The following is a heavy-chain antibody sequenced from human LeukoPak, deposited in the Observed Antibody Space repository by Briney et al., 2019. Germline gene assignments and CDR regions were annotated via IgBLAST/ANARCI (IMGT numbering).Heavy chain of an antibody. J-gene: IGHJ5*02. Sequence: PSETLPLTCTVSGGSISSYYWSWIRQPAGKGLEWIGRIYTSGSTNYNPSLKSRVTMSVDTSKNQFSLKLSSVTAADTAVYYCARDYDSSGYYQGWFDPWGQGTLVTVSS. V-gene: IGHV4-4*07. CDR3: ARDYDSSGYYQGWFDP. CDR2: IYTSGST. CDR1: GGSISSYY. D-gene: IGHD3-22*01.